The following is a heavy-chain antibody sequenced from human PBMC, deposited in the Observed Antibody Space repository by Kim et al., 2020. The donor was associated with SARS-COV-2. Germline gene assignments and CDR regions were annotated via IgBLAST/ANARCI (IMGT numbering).Heavy chain of an antibody. CDR2: IYHSGST. D-gene: IGHD3-3*01. V-gene: IGHV4-30-2*01. Sequence: SETLSLTCAVSGGSISSGGYSWSWIRQPPGKGLEWIGYIYHSGSTYYNPSLKSRVTISVDRSKNQFSLKLSSVTAADTAVYYCARDKGSGSGVSVWFDPWGQGTLVTVSS. CDR1: GGSISSGGYS. CDR3: ARDKGSGSGVSVWFDP. J-gene: IGHJ5*02.